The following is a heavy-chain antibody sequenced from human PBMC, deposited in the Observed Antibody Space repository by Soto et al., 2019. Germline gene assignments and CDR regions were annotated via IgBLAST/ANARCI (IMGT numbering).Heavy chain of an antibody. J-gene: IGHJ5*02. D-gene: IGHD3-22*01. CDR1: GASVSSNSAA. Sequence: SQTLSLTFAISGASVSSNSAAWNCIRRSPSRGLEWLGRTYYRSKWYNDYAVSVKSRITINPDTSKNQFSLQPNSVTPEDTAVYYCARTYYYDSSGYYWEYNWFDPWGQGTLVTVSS. CDR2: TYYRSKWYN. V-gene: IGHV6-1*01. CDR3: ARTYYYDSSGYYWEYNWFDP.